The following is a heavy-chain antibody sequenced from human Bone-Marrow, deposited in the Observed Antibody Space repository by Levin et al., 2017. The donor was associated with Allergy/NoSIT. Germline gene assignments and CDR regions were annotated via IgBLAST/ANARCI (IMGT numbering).Heavy chain of an antibody. CDR1: GGSISSGGYS. J-gene: IGHJ6*02. Sequence: SETLSLTCAVSGGSISSGGYSWSWIRQPPGKGLEWIGYIYHSGSTYYNPSLKSRVTISVDRSKNQFSLKLSSVTAADTAVYYCALSPHARDCSGGSCYSWYYGMDVWGQGTTVTVSS. CDR2: IYHSGST. CDR3: ALSPHARDCSGGSCYSWYYGMDV. V-gene: IGHV4-30-2*01. D-gene: IGHD2-15*01.